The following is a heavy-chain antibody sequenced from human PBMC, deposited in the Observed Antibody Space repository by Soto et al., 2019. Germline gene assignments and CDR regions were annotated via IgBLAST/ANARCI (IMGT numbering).Heavy chain of an antibody. CDR1: EFTFSNAW. CDR3: TTHYGDFQAFPRGTVRGRKSTVLVSDR. Sequence: EVQLVESGGGLVKPGGSLRLSCAASEFTFSNAWMSWVRQAPGKGQEWVGRINSKTDGVTTDNVAPVKGRFTSSRDYSKNTLYLQMNSLKTEDTAVYYCTTHYGDFQAFPRGTVRGRKSTVLVSDRWGQGTLVTVSS. D-gene: IGHD4-17*01. J-gene: IGHJ4*02. V-gene: IGHV3-15*01. CDR2: INSKTDGVTT.